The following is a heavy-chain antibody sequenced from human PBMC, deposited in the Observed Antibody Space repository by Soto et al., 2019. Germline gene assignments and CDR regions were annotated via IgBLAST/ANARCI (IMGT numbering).Heavy chain of an antibody. V-gene: IGHV4-39*01. CDR1: GGSISSSSYY. J-gene: IGHJ4*02. Sequence: SETLSLTCTVSGGSISSSSYYWGWIRQPPGKGLEWIGSIYYSGSTYYNPSLKSRVTISVDTSKNQFSLKLSSVTAADTAVYYCARHGIVVVPAAMEGYFDYWGQGTLVTVSS. CDR3: ARHGIVVVPAAMEGYFDY. CDR2: IYYSGST. D-gene: IGHD2-2*01.